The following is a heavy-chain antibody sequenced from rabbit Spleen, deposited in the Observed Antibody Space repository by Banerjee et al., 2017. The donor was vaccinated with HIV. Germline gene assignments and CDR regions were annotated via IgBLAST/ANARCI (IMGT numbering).Heavy chain of an antibody. J-gene: IGHJ4*01. V-gene: IGHV1S45*01. D-gene: IGHD5-1*01. CDR2: IYVGSGGGT. CDR3: ARAGEGGDGYLNL. Sequence: QEQLVEYGGDLVQPEGSLTLTCKASGLDFSSSYWICWVRQAPGKGLEWIACIYVGSGGGTKYASWAKGRFTISKTSSTTVTLQMTSLTVADTATYFCARAGEGGDGYLNLWGQGTLVTV. CDR1: GLDFSSSYW.